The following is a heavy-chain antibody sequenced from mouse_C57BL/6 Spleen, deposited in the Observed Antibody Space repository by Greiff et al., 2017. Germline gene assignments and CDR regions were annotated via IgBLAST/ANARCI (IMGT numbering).Heavy chain of an antibody. D-gene: IGHD2-4*01. CDR2: IDPSDSYT. CDR1: GYTFTSYW. V-gene: IGHV1-69*01. J-gene: IGHJ3*01. CDR3: ARSSYDYLAY. Sequence: QVQLQQPGAELVMPGASVKLSCKASGYTFTSYWMHWVKQRPGQGLEWIGEIDPSDSYTNYNQKFKGKSTLTVDKSSSTAYMQLSSLTSEDSAVYYCARSSYDYLAYWGQGTLVTVSA.